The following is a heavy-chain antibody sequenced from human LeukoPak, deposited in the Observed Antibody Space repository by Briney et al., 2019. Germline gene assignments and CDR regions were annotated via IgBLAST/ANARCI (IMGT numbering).Heavy chain of an antibody. J-gene: IGHJ4*02. CDR1: GGSISSSSYY. CDR3: ARPISGSYYFDN. V-gene: IGHV4-39*01. CDR2: IYYSGST. D-gene: IGHD1-26*01. Sequence: SETLSLTCTVSGGSISSSSYYWGWIRQPPGKGLEWIGSIYYSGSTYYNPSLKSRVTISVHTSKNQFSLKLSSVTAVDTAVYYCARPISGSYYFDNWGQGTLVTVSS.